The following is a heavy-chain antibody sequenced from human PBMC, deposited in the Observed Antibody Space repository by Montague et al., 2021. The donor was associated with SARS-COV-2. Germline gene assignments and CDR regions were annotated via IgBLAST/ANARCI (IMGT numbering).Heavy chain of an antibody. Sequence: PPLVKPTQTLTLTCTFSGFSLDSRGVGVGWIRQPPGKALECLALIYWNDDKRYSPSLKTRLTVTKDTSKNQVVLTMTNMDPVDTATHFCAHKKSGWPIEFAFWGQGALVTVSS. J-gene: IGHJ4*02. D-gene: IGHD6-19*01. CDR2: IYWNDDK. V-gene: IGHV2-5*01. CDR1: GFSLDSRGVG. CDR3: AHKKSGWPIEFAF.